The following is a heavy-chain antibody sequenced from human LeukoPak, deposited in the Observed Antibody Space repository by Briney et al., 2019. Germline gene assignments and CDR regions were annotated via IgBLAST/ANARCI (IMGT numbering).Heavy chain of an antibody. CDR1: GYSFTSYR. CDR3: ARQSDILTRYFDY. CDR2: IYPGDSDT. V-gene: IGHV5-51*01. J-gene: IGHJ4*02. Sequence: GESLKISCKGSGYSFTSYRIGWVRQMPGKGLEWMGIIYPGDSDTRYSPSFQGQVTISADKSISTAYLQWSSLKASDTAMYYCARQSDILTRYFDYWGQGTLVTVSS. D-gene: IGHD3-9*01.